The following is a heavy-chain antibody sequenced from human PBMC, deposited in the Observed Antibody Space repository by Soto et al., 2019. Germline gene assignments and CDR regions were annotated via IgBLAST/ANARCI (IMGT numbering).Heavy chain of an antibody. V-gene: IGHV1-69*13. D-gene: IGHD6-13*01. CDR1: GGTFSSYA. Sequence: GASVKVSCKASGGTFSSYAISWVRQAPGQGLEWMGGIVPIFGTANYAQKFQGRVTITADESTSTAYMELSSLRSEDTAVYYCARESYSSSWRDFDYWGQGTLVTVSS. CDR2: IVPIFGTA. CDR3: ARESYSSSWRDFDY. J-gene: IGHJ4*02.